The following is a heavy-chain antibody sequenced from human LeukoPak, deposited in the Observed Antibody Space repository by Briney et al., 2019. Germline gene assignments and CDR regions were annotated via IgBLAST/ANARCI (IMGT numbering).Heavy chain of an antibody. V-gene: IGHV3-48*04. D-gene: IGHD2-2*01. J-gene: IGHJ4*02. CDR2: ISSSSRTI. CDR3: ARAGQGYCTSASCYLSLDC. CDR1: GFTFSSYS. Sequence: PGGSLRLSCAASGFTFSSYSMNWVRQAPGKGLEWVSYISSSSRTIYYADSVKGRFTISRDNAKNSLYLQMNSLRAEDTAVYYCARAGQGYCTSASCYLSLDCWGQGTLVTVSS.